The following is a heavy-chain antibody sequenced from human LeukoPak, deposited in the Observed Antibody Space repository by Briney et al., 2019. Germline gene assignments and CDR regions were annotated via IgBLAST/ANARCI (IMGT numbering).Heavy chain of an antibody. Sequence: GGSLRLSCAAYGFTFSSYAMNWVRQAPGGGLEWVSVIYSVGSTYYADSVKGRFTISRDNSKNTLFLQMNSLRADDTAVYYCAKIPTFQYSLNYWGRGTLVTVSS. J-gene: IGHJ4*02. CDR1: GFTFSSYA. CDR3: AKIPTFQYSLNY. D-gene: IGHD2-15*01. CDR2: IYSVGST. V-gene: IGHV3-23*03.